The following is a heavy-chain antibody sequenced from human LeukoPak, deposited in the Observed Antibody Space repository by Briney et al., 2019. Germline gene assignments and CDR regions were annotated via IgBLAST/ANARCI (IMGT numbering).Heavy chain of an antibody. Sequence: ASVKVSCKTSLYTFTTHDINCVRQAPGQGLEWMGRVSAYNGYTNYGRRFQGRVTMTTDTSTNTAYMELRSLRSDDTAVYYCARVGTGPRSFDSWGQGTLVTVSS. J-gene: IGHJ4*02. V-gene: IGHV1-18*01. CDR2: VSAYNGYT. CDR3: ARVGTGPRSFDS. D-gene: IGHD2-8*02. CDR1: LYTFTTHD.